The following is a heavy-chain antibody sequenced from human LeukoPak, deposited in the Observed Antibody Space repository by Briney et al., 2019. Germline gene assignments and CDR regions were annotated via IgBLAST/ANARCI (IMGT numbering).Heavy chain of an antibody. J-gene: IGHJ4*02. V-gene: IGHV4-39*01. CDR2: INHSGST. Sequence: SETLSLTCTVSGGSISSSSYYWGWIRQPPGKGLEWIGEINHSGSTNYNPSLKSRVTISVDTSKNQFSLKLSSVTAADTAVYYCVRHLRWGSYDFDYWGQGTLVTVSS. CDR1: GGSISSSSYY. CDR3: VRHLRWGSYDFDY. D-gene: IGHD7-27*01.